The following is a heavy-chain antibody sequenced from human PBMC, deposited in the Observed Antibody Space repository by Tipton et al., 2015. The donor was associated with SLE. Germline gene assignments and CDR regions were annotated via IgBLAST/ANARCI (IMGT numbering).Heavy chain of an antibody. Sequence: SLRLSCTASGFSFDESGMSWVRQVPGKGLEWVSGISGNGGTTGNGDSVKGRFIISRDNAKNSLYLQMNRLRVEDTALYYCARGGVGAKSIDYWGQGTLVTVSS. CDR1: GFSFDESG. CDR2: ISGNGGTT. CDR3: ARGGVGAKSIDY. V-gene: IGHV3-20*04. D-gene: IGHD1-26*01. J-gene: IGHJ4*02.